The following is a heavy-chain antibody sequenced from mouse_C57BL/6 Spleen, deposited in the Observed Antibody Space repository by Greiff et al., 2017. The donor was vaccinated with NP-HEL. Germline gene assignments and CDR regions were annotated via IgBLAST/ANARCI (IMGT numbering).Heavy chain of an antibody. CDR3: ARDRETAQATS. CDR2: ISDGGSYT. Sequence: EVQRVESGGGLVKPGGSLKLSCAASGFTFSSYAMSWVRQTPEKRLEWVATISDGGSYTYYPDNVKGRFTISRDNAKNNLYLQMSHLKSEDTAMYYCARDRETAQATSWGQGTLVTVSA. J-gene: IGHJ3*01. D-gene: IGHD3-2*02. V-gene: IGHV5-4*01. CDR1: GFTFSSYA.